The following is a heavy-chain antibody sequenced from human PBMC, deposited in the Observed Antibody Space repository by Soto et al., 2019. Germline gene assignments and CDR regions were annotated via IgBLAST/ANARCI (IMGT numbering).Heavy chain of an antibody. CDR1: GYTFTSYA. J-gene: IGHJ4*02. D-gene: IGHD6-19*01. CDR2: INAGNGNT. Sequence: QVQLVQSGAEVKKPGASVKVSCKASGYTFTSYAMHWVRQAPGQRLEWMGWINAGNGNTKYSQKFQGRVTITRDTSAITAYMELSSLRSEDTAVYDCARVSGWYYFDYWGQGTLVTVSS. V-gene: IGHV1-3*01. CDR3: ARVSGWYYFDY.